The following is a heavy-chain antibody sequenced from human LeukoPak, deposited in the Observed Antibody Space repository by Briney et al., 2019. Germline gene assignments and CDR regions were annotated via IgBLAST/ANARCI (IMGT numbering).Heavy chain of an antibody. CDR2: IYYSGST. Sequence: SETLSLTCTVSGGSISSYYWSWIRQPPGKGLEWIGYIYYSGSTNYNPSLKSRGTISVDTSNNQFSLKRTSVTAADTAVYYCARSGRGNSAGFDCWGQGTLVTVSA. J-gene: IGHJ4*02. V-gene: IGHV4-59*01. CDR3: ARSGRGNSAGFDC. CDR1: GGSISSYY. D-gene: IGHD3-10*01.